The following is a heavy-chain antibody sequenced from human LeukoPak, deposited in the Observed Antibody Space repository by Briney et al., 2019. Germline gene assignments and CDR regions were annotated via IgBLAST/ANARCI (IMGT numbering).Heavy chain of an antibody. D-gene: IGHD4-23*01. J-gene: IGHJ4*02. CDR3: ARSPSPEYGGNDY. Sequence: GGSLRLSCAASGFTFNNYEMNLVRQAPGKGLEWVSTISRSGSATYYADSVKGRFTISRDNAKNSLSLQMNSLRAEDTAVYYCARSPSPEYGGNDYWGQGILVTVSS. CDR1: GFTFNNYE. V-gene: IGHV3-48*03. CDR2: ISRSGSAT.